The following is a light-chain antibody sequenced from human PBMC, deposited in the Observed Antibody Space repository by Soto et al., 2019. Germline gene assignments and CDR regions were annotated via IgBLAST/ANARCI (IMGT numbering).Light chain of an antibody. Sequence: DIVKTQSPDSLAVSLGERATINCKSSQSVLYSSNNKNYLAWYQQKPRQPPKLLIYWASTRKSGVPDRFSGSGSGTDFTLTISSLQAEDVAVYYCQQYYSTLLTFGQGTKVEIK. J-gene: IGKJ1*01. CDR1: QSVLYSSNNKNY. CDR2: WAS. CDR3: QQYYSTLLT. V-gene: IGKV4-1*01.